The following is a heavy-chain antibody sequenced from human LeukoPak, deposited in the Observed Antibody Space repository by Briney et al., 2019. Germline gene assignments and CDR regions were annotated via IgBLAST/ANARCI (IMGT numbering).Heavy chain of an antibody. CDR1: GFTFSSYS. CDR2: IRSSSRTI. D-gene: IGHD3-10*01. J-gene: IGHJ4*02. Sequence: GGSLRLSCAASGFTFSSYSMNWVRRAPGKGLEWLSYIRSSSRTIYYADSVKGRFTISRDNAKNSLYLQMNSLRAEDTAVYYCARGGSGRVQEMSAPDYWGQGTLVTVSS. V-gene: IGHV3-48*01. CDR3: ARGGSGRVQEMSAPDY.